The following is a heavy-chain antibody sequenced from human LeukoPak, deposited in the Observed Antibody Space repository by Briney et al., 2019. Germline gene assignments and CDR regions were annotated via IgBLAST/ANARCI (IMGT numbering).Heavy chain of an antibody. J-gene: IGHJ4*02. CDR2: IDYSGGSS. CDR3: AKDFSVYNYDSRVLDY. V-gene: IGHV3-23*01. CDR1: GFTLSIYV. Sequence: GGSLRLSCTVSGFTLSIYVMSWVRPAPGEGREWGSSIDYSGGSSYYADSVKGRFTISRDNSKNTLYLQMNSLRAEDTAVYYCAKDFSVYNYDSRVLDYWGQGTLVTVSS. D-gene: IGHD3-22*01.